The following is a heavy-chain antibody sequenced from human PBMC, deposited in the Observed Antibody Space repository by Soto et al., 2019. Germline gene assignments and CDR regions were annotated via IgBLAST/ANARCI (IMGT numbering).Heavy chain of an antibody. V-gene: IGHV4-59*01. D-gene: IGHD6-19*01. CDR3: ARGLITGSHYSGGWYYFDS. Sequence: SETLSLTCTVSGSSISGYYWSWIRQPPGKGLEWIGYIYYSGGSTSYNPSLRSRLTISVDTSKNQFSLRLTSVTAADTAVYYCARGLITGSHYSGGWYYFDSWGQGTQVTVS. CDR2: IYYSGGST. J-gene: IGHJ4*02. CDR1: GSSISGYY.